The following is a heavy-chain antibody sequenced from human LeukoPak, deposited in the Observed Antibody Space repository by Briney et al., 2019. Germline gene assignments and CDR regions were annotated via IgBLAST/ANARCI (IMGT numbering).Heavy chain of an antibody. Sequence: PGGSLRLSCAASGFTFSSYSMNWVRQAPGKGLEWVSSISSSSSYIYYADSVKGRFTISRDNAKNSLYLQMNSLRAEDTAVYHCARPDSYCGGDCYDPVDYWGQGTLVTVSS. CDR3: ARPDSYCGGDCYDPVDY. CDR1: GFTFSSYS. D-gene: IGHD2-21*02. J-gene: IGHJ4*02. CDR2: ISSSSSYI. V-gene: IGHV3-21*01.